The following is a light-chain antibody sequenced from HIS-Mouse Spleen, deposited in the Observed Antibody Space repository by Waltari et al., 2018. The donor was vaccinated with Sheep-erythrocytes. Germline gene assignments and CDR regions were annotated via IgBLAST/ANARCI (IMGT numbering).Light chain of an antibody. Sequence: QSALTQPRSVSGSPGQSVTISCTGTSSDVGGYNYVSWYQQHPGKAPKLMIYAVSNRPSGFPDPFSGSNSGNTASLTISWLQAEDEADYYCCSYAGSYNHVFATGTKVTVL. CDR3: CSYAGSYNHV. V-gene: IGLV2-11*01. J-gene: IGLJ1*01. CDR2: AVS. CDR1: SSDVGGYNY.